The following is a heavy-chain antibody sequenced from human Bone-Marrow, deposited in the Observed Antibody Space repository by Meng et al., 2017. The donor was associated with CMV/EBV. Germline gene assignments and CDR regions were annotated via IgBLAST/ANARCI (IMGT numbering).Heavy chain of an antibody. CDR1: GFTFSSYA. D-gene: IGHD3-9*01. CDR3: ARDLKDTYYDILTGYSYYYGMDV. V-gene: IGHV3-23*01. CDR2: ISGSGGST. Sequence: GGSLRLSCAASGFTFSSYAMSWVRQAPGKGLEWVSAISGSGGSTYYADSVKGRFTISRDNSKSTLYLQMNSLRAEDTAVYYCARDLKDTYYDILTGYSYYYGMDVWGQGTTVTVSS. J-gene: IGHJ6*02.